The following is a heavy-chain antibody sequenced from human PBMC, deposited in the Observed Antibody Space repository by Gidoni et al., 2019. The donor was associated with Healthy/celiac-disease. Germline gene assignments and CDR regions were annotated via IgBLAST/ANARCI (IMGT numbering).Heavy chain of an antibody. J-gene: IGHJ4*02. V-gene: IGHV7-4-1*02. Sequence: QVQLVQSGSELKKPGASVKVSCKASGYTLTSYAMNWVRQAPGQGLEWMGWINTNTRNPTYAQGFAGRFVFSLDTSVSTAYLQISSLKAEDTAVYYCARGGWGSEQQLVPCYWGQGTLVTVSS. D-gene: IGHD6-6*01. CDR2: INTNTRNP. CDR1: GYTLTSYA. CDR3: ARGGWGSEQQLVPCY.